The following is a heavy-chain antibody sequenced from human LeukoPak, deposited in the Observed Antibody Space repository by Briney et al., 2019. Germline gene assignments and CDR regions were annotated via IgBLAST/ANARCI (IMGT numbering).Heavy chain of an antibody. J-gene: IGHJ3*02. CDR2: VHNGGST. D-gene: IGHD7-27*01. V-gene: IGHV4-39*07. CDR3: ARNWGSYAFDI. CDR1: GDSISNNNYY. Sequence: SQTLSLTCTVSGDSISNNNYYWGWIRQPPGKGLEWIVSVHNGGSTYYNPSLKSRVTISIDTSNNQFSLRLSSVTAADTAVYYCARNWGSYAFDIWGQGTMVTVSS.